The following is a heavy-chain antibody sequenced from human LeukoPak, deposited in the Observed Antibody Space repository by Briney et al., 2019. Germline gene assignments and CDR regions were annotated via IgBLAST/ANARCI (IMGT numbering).Heavy chain of an antibody. Sequence: GGSLRLSCAASGFTFSSYAMSWVRQAPGRGLEWVSSISSSSSYIYYADSVKGRFTISRDNAQNSLYLQMNSLRAEDTAVYYCARVPEGSGYYDDYWGQGTLVTVSS. V-gene: IGHV3-21*01. CDR3: ARVPEGSGYYDDY. CDR1: GFTFSSYA. CDR2: ISSSSSYI. J-gene: IGHJ4*02. D-gene: IGHD3-3*01.